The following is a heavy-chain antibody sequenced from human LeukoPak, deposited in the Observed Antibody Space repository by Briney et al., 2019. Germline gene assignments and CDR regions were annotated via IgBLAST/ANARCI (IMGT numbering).Heavy chain of an antibody. J-gene: IGHJ6*03. Sequence: SETLSLTCTVSGGSISSYYWSWIRQPPGKGLEWIGYIYYSGSTNYNPSLKSRVTISVDTSKNQFSLKLSSVTAADTAVYYCARGGEVTTGRYYYYYYYMDVWGKGTTVTISS. CDR1: GGSISSYY. D-gene: IGHD4-17*01. V-gene: IGHV4-59*01. CDR3: ARGGEVTTGRYYYYYYYMDV. CDR2: IYYSGST.